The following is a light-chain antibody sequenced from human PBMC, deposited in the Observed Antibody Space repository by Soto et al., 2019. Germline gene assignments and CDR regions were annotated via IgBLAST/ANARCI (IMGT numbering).Light chain of an antibody. V-gene: IGKV1-39*01. CDR2: AAS. J-gene: IGKJ5*01. CDR1: QSISSY. Sequence: DIPMTQSPTSLSASVGDRVTITCRASQSISSYLNWYQQKPGKASKLLIYAASNLESGVPSGFSGSGSGTEFTLSISSLQPEDFATYYCQQGYSTTPITFGQGTRLEIK. CDR3: QQGYSTTPIT.